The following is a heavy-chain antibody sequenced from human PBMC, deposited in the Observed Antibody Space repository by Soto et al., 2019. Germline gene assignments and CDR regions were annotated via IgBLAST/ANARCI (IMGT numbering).Heavy chain of an antibody. V-gene: IGHV6-1*01. CDR2: TYYRSKWYN. Sequence: SQTLSLTCAISGDSVSSNSAAWNWIRQSPSRGLEWLGKTYYRSKWYNDYAVSVKGRITINPDTSKNQFSLQLNSVTPEDTAVYYCARAWYLYYYYGMDVWGQGTTVTVSS. CDR1: GDSVSSNSAA. D-gene: IGHD6-13*01. J-gene: IGHJ6*02. CDR3: ARAWYLYYYYGMDV.